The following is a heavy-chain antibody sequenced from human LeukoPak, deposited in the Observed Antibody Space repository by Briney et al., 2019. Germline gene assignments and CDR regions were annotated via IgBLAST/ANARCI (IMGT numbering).Heavy chain of an antibody. J-gene: IGHJ4*02. CDR3: ATYDVLTGFEY. Sequence: SVTVSCKASGGTFSDYVISWVRQAPGQGLNWMGGISPLLGASKHTQNFHDRVTITADESTTTAYMELSDLRSADTAVYYCATYDVLTGFEYWGQGTLVTVSS. D-gene: IGHD3-9*01. CDR2: ISPLLGAS. V-gene: IGHV1-69*01. CDR1: GGTFSDYV.